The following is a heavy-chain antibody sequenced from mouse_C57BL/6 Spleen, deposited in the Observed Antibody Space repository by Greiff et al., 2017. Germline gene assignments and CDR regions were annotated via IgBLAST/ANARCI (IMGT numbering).Heavy chain of an antibody. CDR2: ISSGRSYT. CDR3: ARQGTGTDWFAY. V-gene: IGHV5-6*01. CDR1: GFTFSSYG. Sequence: EVHLVEPGGDLVKPGGSLKLSCAASGFTFSSYGMSWVRQTPDKRLEWVATISSGRSYTYYPDSVKGRFTISRDNAKNTRYLQMSSLTSEDTAMYYCARQGTGTDWFAYWGQGTLVTVSA. J-gene: IGHJ3*01. D-gene: IGHD4-1*01.